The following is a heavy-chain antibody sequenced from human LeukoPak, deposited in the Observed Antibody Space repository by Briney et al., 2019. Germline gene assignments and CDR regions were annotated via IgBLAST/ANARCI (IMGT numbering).Heavy chain of an antibody. CDR3: AKSGVLHYYYYYMDV. Sequence: GGSLRLSCAASGFNFDDYAMHWVRQAPGKGLEWVSLITWDGDYTYYADSVRGRFTISRDNSKNSLYLQMNSLRAEDTALYYCAKSGVLHYYYYYMDVWGKGTTVTVSS. V-gene: IGHV3-43D*03. CDR2: ITWDGDYT. CDR1: GFNFDDYA. D-gene: IGHD3-10*01. J-gene: IGHJ6*03.